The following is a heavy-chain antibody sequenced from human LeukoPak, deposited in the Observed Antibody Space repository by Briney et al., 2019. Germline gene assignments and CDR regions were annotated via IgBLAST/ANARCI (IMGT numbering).Heavy chain of an antibody. CDR3: ARGASSSRLYYYHALDV. CDR1: GFTFSDHY. D-gene: IGHD2-2*01. CDR2: IRDKANSFTT. V-gene: IGHV3-72*01. J-gene: IGHJ6*02. Sequence: PGGSLRLSCVASGFTFSDHYMDWVRQAPGKGLEWVGRIRDKANSFTTEYAAPVKGRYTLSRDDSESSVYLQMRSLNTEDTAVYYCARGASSSRLYYYHALDVWGQGTTVTVSS.